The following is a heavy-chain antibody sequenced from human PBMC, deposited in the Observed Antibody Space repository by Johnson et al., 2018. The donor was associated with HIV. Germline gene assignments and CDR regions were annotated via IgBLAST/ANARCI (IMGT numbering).Heavy chain of an antibody. D-gene: IGHD2-2*01. V-gene: IGHV3-15*01. CDR2: IKRKPDGAAI. CDR3: ARDGGYCSSTSCFRHWASAFDI. CDR1: GITFNNAW. Sequence: VQLVESGGGLVKPGGSLRLSCAASGITFNNAWMSWVRQAPGKGLEWVGRIKRKPDGAAIHYAAPVKGRFTISRDNSKNTLYLQMNSVRAEDPAVYYCARDGGYCSSTSCFRHWASAFDIWGQGTMVTVSS. J-gene: IGHJ3*02.